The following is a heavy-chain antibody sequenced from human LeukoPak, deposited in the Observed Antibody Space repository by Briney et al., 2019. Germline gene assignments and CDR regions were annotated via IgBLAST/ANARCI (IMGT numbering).Heavy chain of an antibody. V-gene: IGHV4-59*08. Sequence: SETLSLTCTVSAGSISSYYWSLIRQPPGKGLEWIGYIYYSGSTNYNPSLKSRVTISVDTSKNQFSLKLSSVTAADTAVYYCARHLVRFLLDVWGQGTTVTVSS. CDR3: ARHLVRFLLDV. CDR1: AGSISSYY. CDR2: IYYSGST. J-gene: IGHJ6*02. D-gene: IGHD3-3*01.